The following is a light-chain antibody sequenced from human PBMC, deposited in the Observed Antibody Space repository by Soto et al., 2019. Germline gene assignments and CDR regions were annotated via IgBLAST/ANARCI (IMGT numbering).Light chain of an antibody. J-gene: IGKJ1*01. Sequence: EIVMTQSPATLSVSPGERATLSCRASQSVSSSLAWYQQKPGQAPRLLMYGASTRATDIPARFSGSGSGTEFTLTISSLQSEDFAVYYGQQYNKWPPVTFGQGTKVEIK. V-gene: IGKV3-15*01. CDR2: GAS. CDR3: QQYNKWPPVT. CDR1: QSVSSS.